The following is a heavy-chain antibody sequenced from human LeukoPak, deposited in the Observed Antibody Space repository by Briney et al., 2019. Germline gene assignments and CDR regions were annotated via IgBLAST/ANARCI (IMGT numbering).Heavy chain of an antibody. V-gene: IGHV3-23*01. D-gene: IGHD4-23*01. J-gene: IGHJ2*01. CDR3: AKDLPTVATGYFDL. Sequence: GGSLRLSCTASGFTFSSYAMNWVRQAPGKGLEWVSGIGAGGTFTYYADSVKGRFTIFRDNSRNTLYLQMNSLRADDTAVYYCAKDLPTVATGYFDLWGRGALVIVSS. CDR2: IGAGGTFT. CDR1: GFTFSSYA.